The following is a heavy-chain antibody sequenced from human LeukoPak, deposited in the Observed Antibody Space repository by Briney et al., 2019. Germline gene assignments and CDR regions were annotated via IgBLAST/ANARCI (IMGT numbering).Heavy chain of an antibody. CDR2: ISYDGKNE. D-gene: IGHD4-17*01. Sequence: GGSLRLSCAASGFTFSSYTMHWVRQAPGKGLEWVALISYDGKNENYADSVKSRFTISRDNSKNTVYLQMNSLRPEDTAVYYCAREATYTLTLGVWGQGTLVTVSS. CDR3: AREATYTLTLGV. CDR1: GFTFSSYT. J-gene: IGHJ4*02. V-gene: IGHV3-30*04.